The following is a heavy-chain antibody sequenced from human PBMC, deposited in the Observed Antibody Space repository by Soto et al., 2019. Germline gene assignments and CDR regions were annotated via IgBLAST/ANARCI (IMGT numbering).Heavy chain of an antibody. CDR3: ARDSYSSGWALDYYGMDV. Sequence: SETLSLTCTVSGGSIRSYYWSWIRQPPGKGLEWIGYIYYSGSTNYNPSLKSRVTISVDTSKNQFSLKLSSVTAADTAVYYCARDSYSSGWALDYYGMDVWGQGTTVTVSS. V-gene: IGHV4-59*01. CDR2: IYYSGST. J-gene: IGHJ6*02. CDR1: GGSIRSYY. D-gene: IGHD6-19*01.